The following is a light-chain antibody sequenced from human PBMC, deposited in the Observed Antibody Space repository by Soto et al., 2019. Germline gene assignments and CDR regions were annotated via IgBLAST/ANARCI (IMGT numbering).Light chain of an antibody. CDR3: GSWDSSLSASV. J-gene: IGLJ1*01. CDR2: EDN. Sequence: QSVMTQPPLVSAAPGQTVTISGSGSSSNIGGNSVSWYQQLPGTAPKLLIYEDNKRPSGIPDRFSGSKSGTSATLGITGFQTGDEAAYYCGSWDSSLSASVFGTGTKLTVL. V-gene: IGLV1-51*01. CDR1: SSNIGGNS.